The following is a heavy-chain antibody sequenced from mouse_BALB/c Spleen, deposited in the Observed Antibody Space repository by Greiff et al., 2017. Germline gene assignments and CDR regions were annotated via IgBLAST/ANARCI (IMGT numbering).Heavy chain of an antibody. D-gene: IGHD2-4*01. V-gene: IGHV5-4*02. J-gene: IGHJ4*01. Sequence: DVQLVESGGGLVKPGGSLKLSCAASGFTFSDYYMYWVRQTPEKRLEWVATISDGGSYTYYPDSVKGRFTISRDNAKNNLYLQMSSLKSEDTAMYYCARAYDYDDGYAMDYWGQGTSVTVSS. CDR1: GFTFSDYY. CDR3: ARAYDYDDGYAMDY. CDR2: ISDGGSYT.